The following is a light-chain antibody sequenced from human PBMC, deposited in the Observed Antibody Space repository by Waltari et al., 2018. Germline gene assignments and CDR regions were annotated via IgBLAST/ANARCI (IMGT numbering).Light chain of an antibody. CDR2: DDD. CDR1: NLGIKS. CDR3: QVWDSSSDHVV. V-gene: IGLV3-21*02. J-gene: IGLJ2*01. Sequence: SYVLTQPPSVSVAPGQTARLPCGGHNLGIKSVHWYQQKPGPAPVLVLYDDDRRPSGIPERFSGSNSGNTATLTISRVEAGDEADYYCQVWDSSSDHVVFGGGTKLTVL.